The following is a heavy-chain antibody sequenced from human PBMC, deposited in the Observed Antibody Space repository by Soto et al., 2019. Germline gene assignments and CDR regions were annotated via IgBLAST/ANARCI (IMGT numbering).Heavy chain of an antibody. CDR1: GFTFSNAW. CDR2: IKSKTAGGTT. J-gene: IGHJ4*02. D-gene: IGHD2-2*01. Sequence: PGGSLRLSCAASGFTFSNAWMSWVRQAPGKGLEWVCRIKSKTAGGTTVYAAHVKGRFTISRDDSKNTLYLKMNSMKTEDTAVYYRTTHIIAEYCSSTSCYSGFGYWGQGTLVTVSS. CDR3: TTHIIAEYCSSTSCYSGFGY. V-gene: IGHV3-15*01.